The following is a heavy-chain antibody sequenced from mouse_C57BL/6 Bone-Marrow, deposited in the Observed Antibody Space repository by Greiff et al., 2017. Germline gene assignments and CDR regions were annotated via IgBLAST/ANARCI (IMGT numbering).Heavy chain of an antibody. J-gene: IGHJ4*01. CDR2: ISSGSSTI. CDR3: ARLNAMDY. CDR1: GFTFSDYG. V-gene: IGHV5-17*01. Sequence: EVKLMESGGGLVKPGGSLKLSCAASGFTFSDYGMHWVRQAPEKGLEWVAYISSGSSTIYYADTVKGRFTISRDNAKNTLFLQMTSLRSEDTARYYCARLNAMDYWGQGTSVTVSS.